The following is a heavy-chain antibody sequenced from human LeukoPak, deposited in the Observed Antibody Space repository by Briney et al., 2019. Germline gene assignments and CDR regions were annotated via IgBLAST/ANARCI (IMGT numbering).Heavy chain of an antibody. CDR1: GFTVDSNY. CDR2: ISYDGSNK. D-gene: IGHD5-24*01. V-gene: IGHV3-30-3*01. Sequence: PGGSLRLSCASSGFTVDSNYLSRVRQAPGKGLEWVAVISYDGSNKYYADSVKGRFTISRDNSKNTLYLQMNSLRAEDTAVYYCARERGDGYNWYYYGMDVWGQGTTVTVSS. J-gene: IGHJ6*02. CDR3: ARERGDGYNWYYYGMDV.